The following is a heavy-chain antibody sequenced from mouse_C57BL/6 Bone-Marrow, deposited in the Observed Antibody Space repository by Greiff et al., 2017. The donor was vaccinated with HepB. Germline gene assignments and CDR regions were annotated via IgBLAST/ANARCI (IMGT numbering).Heavy chain of an antibody. J-gene: IGHJ1*03. CDR2: ISNLAYSF. Sequence: EVMLVESGGGLVQPGGSLKLSCAASGFTFSDYGMAWVRQAPRKGPEWVAFISNLAYSFYYADTVTGRFTISRENAKNTLYLEMSSLRSEDTAMYYCARKGDYYGSSYWYFDVWGTGTTVTVSS. CDR3: ARKGDYYGSSYWYFDV. CDR1: GFTFSDYG. V-gene: IGHV5-15*04. D-gene: IGHD1-1*01.